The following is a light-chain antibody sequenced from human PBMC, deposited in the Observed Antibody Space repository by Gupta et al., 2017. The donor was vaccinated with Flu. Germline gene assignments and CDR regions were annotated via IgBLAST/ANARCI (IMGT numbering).Light chain of an antibody. J-gene: IGKJ3*01. CDR1: QSVGTNY. CDR2: GSY. V-gene: IGKV3-20*01. Sequence: IVLTQSPGTLSLSPGERATLSCRASQSVGTNYVAWYQKKSGQAPRLLIYGSYRRATNIPDRFSGSGSGTEFTLTISRLEPEDFAVYYCQQYSSSPSFGPGTKVDIK. CDR3: QQYSSSPS.